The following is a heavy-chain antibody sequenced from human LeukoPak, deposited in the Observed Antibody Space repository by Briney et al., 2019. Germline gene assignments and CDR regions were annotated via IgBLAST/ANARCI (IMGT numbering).Heavy chain of an antibody. CDR1: GYSFTNSW. J-gene: IGHJ4*02. Sequence: GESLKISCKGYGYSFTNSWIGWVRQMPGKGLEWMVIIYPGDSDTRYSPSFQGQVTISADKSISTAYLQWSSLKASDTAIYYCARHPSGTYSPFDYWGQGTLVTVSS. V-gene: IGHV5-51*01. CDR3: ARHPSGTYSPFDY. D-gene: IGHD1-26*01. CDR2: IYPGDSDT.